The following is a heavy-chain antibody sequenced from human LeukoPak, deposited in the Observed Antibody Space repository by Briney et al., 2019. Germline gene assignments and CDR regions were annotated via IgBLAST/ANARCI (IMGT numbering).Heavy chain of an antibody. CDR3: ARPQGSYRYTFGWFDP. Sequence: GHSLKISCMGSGYSFTSCWIGWVRQMPRKGLEWMGIIYPGDSDTRYSPSFQGQATISADRSISTAYLQWSSLKASDTATYYCARPQGSYRYTFGWFDPWGQGTLVTVSS. V-gene: IGHV5-51*01. CDR1: GYSFTSCW. J-gene: IGHJ5*02. D-gene: IGHD3-16*02. CDR2: IYPGDSDT.